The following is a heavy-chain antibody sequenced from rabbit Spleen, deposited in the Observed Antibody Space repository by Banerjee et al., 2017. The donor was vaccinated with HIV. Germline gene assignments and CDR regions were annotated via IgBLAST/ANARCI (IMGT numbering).Heavy chain of an antibody. CDR2: AYAGTSDST. J-gene: IGHJ6*01. Sequence: QSLEESGGDLVKPGASLTLTCKASGFSFNEFSFNSGYDMCWVRQAPGKGLEWVACAYAGTSDSTYSATWAKGRFTISKTSSTTVTLQMTSLTAADTATYFCARDAGTGSSNLWGPGTLVTVS. D-gene: IGHD8-1*01. V-gene: IGHV1S40*01. CDR3: ARDAGTGSSNL. CDR1: GFSFNEFSFNSGYD.